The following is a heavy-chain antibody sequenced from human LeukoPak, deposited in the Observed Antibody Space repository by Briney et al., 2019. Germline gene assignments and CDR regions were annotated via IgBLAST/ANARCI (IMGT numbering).Heavy chain of an antibody. CDR2: IYTSGST. V-gene: IGHV4-4*07. Sequence: PSETLSLTCTVSGGSISSYYWSWIRQPAGKGLEWIGRIYTSGSTNYNPSLKSRVTISVDKSKSQFSLKLSSVTAADTAVYYCARSGGDSYYYYYYMDVWGKGTTVTVSS. J-gene: IGHJ6*03. CDR3: ARSGGDSYYYYYYMDV. D-gene: IGHD3-16*01. CDR1: GGSISSYY.